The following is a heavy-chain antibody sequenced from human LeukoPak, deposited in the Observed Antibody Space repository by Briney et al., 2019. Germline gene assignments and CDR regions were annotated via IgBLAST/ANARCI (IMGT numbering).Heavy chain of an antibody. D-gene: IGHD3-22*01. J-gene: IGHJ3*02. CDR3: AREYYYDSSGYYRDAFDI. V-gene: IGHV4-59*01. CDR1: GGPISSYY. CDR2: IYYSGST. Sequence: SETLSPTGTVLGGPISSYYWSWIRQPPGKGLEWIGYIYYSGSTNYNPSLMRRVTISAETPQNQFSLKLSSVTAADTAVYYCAREYYYDSSGYYRDAFDIWGQGTMVTVSS.